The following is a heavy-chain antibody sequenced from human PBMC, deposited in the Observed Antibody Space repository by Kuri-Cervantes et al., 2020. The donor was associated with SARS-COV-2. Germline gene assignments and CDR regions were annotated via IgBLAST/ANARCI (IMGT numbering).Heavy chain of an antibody. D-gene: IGHD2-2*01. V-gene: IGHV3-30*18. CDR3: AKAGEYCSSTSCGEGYYYYGMDV. Sequence: RTLSLTCAASGFTFSSYSMPWVRQAPGKGLEWVAVILYDGSNKYYADSVKGRFTISRDNSKNTLYLQMNSLRAEDTAVYYCAKAGEYCSSTSCGEGYYYYGMDVWGQGTTVTVSS. CDR1: GFTFSSYS. J-gene: IGHJ6*02. CDR2: ILYDGSNK.